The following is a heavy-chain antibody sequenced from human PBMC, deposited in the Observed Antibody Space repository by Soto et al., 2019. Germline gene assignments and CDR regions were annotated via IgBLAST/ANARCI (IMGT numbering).Heavy chain of an antibody. D-gene: IGHD6-19*01. J-gene: IGHJ3*01. CDR1: GYIFSDYY. Sequence: ASVKVSCKASGYIFSDYYMHWVRQAPGQGLECMGWINPNSGDTIYARKFQGRVTVTGDPSISTAYMELSRLTSDDTAVYYCVRGRAVAGINDEAFDLWGQGTMVTVSS. V-gene: IGHV1-2*02. CDR2: INPNSGDT. CDR3: VRGRAVAGINDEAFDL.